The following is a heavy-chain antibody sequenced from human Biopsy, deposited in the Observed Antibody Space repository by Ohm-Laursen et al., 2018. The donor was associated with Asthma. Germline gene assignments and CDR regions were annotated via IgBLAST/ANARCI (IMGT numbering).Heavy chain of an antibody. CDR2: LFSNDEK. CDR1: GFSLRNARMG. Sequence: TQTLTLTCTVSGFSLRNARMGVTWIRQPPGKALEWLAHLFSNDEKSYSTSLKSRITISKDTAKGQVVLTMSNMDPVDTATYYCARVVNYDFRSGYWFDPWGQGTLVTVSS. CDR3: ARVVNYDFRSGYWFDP. J-gene: IGHJ5*02. D-gene: IGHD3-3*01. V-gene: IGHV2-26*01.